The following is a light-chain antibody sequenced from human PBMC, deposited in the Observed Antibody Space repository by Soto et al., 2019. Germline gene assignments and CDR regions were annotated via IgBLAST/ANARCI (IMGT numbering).Light chain of an antibody. CDR2: IEGSGSY. V-gene: IGLV4-60*03. J-gene: IGLJ2*01. CDR1: SGRSSNI. CDR3: ETWDSNSRV. Sequence: QSVLTQSSSASASLGSSVKLTCTLSSGRSSNIIAWHQQQPGKAPRYLMKIEGSGSYNKASGAPDRFSGSRSGADRFLSISNVQSEDEADYYCETWDSNSRVFGGGTQLTVL.